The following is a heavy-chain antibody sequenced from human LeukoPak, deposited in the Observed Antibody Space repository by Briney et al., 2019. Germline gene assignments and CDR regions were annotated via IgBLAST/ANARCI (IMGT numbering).Heavy chain of an antibody. CDR2: ISDSGGDT. Sequence: GGSLRLSCAASGFTFSTYAMNWVRQAPGQGLEWVSDISDSGGDTYYADSVKGRFTVSRDNSKNTLYLQVNSLRAEDTAIYYCAGDRDRGTYYYSHGMDVWGPGTTVTVSS. V-gene: IGHV3-23*01. CDR1: GFTFSTYA. D-gene: IGHD3-22*01. CDR3: AGDRDRGTYYYSHGMDV. J-gene: IGHJ6*02.